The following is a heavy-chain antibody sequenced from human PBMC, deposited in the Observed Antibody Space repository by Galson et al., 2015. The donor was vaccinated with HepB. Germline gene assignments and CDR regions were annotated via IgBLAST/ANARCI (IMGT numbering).Heavy chain of an antibody. J-gene: IGHJ4*02. CDR3: ALLDTATAWASGGI. Sequence: SLRLSCAASGSTFTMSWMSWVRQAPGKGLEWVAMIRHDETEMYYVDSVKGRFTISRGNAKNSLHLQMNSLRVEDTAMYSCALLDTATAWASGGIWGQGTLVTVSS. CDR1: GSTFTMSW. CDR2: IRHDETEM. D-gene: IGHD5-18*01. V-gene: IGHV3-7*01.